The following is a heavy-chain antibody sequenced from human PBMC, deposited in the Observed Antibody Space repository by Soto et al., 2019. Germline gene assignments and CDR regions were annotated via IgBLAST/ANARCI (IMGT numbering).Heavy chain of an antibody. V-gene: IGHV1-2*04. D-gene: IGHD3-10*01. CDR1: GYTFTGYY. CDR2: INPNSGGT. CDR3: ARAYYGSGSYPHYYYYGMDV. Sequence: ASVKGSCKASGYTFTGYYMHWLRQAPGQGLEWMGWINPNSGGTNYAQKFQGWVTMTRDTSISTAYMELSRLRSDDTAVYYCARAYYGSGSYPHYYYYGMDVWGQGTTVTVSS. J-gene: IGHJ6*02.